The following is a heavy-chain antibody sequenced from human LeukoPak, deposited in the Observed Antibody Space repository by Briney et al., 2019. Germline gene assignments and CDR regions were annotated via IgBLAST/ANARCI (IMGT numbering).Heavy chain of an antibody. CDR1: GFNFDRYT. CDR2: AGWAGGTT. CDR3: AKELDTMFFDY. Sequence: GGSLRLSCATSGFNFDRYTIHWVRQAPGRGLEWVSLAGWAGGTTFYSDSVRGRFTISRDSGRKSVYLQMNSLTTDDTAFYFCAKELDTMFFDYWGQGALVTVSS. J-gene: IGHJ4*02. V-gene: IGHV3-43*01. D-gene: IGHD3-10*02.